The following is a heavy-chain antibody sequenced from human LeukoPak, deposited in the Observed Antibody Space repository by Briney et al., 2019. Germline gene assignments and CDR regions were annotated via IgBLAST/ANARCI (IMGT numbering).Heavy chain of an antibody. CDR3: ARDVAVAGFFDY. J-gene: IGHJ4*02. CDR1: GGTFSSYT. V-gene: IGHV1-69*04. D-gene: IGHD6-19*01. Sequence: GSSVKVSCKASGGTFSSYTISWVRQAPGQGLEWMGRIIPILGIANYAQKFQGRVTITADKSTSTACMELSSLRSEDTAVYYCARDVAVAGFFDYWGQGTLVTVSS. CDR2: IIPILGIA.